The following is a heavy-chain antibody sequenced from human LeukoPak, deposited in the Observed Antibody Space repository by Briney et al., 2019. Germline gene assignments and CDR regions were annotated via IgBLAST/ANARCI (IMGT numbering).Heavy chain of an antibody. D-gene: IGHD3-10*01. CDR3: ARDYGRSRDYGMDV. CDR2: INSGSTYT. CDR1: GFTFSSYM. Sequence: GGSLRLSCAASGFTFSSYMMNWVRQAPGKGLEWVSSINSGSTYTYYTESVKGRFTVSRDNAKNSLYLQMNSLRVEDTAVYYCARDYGRSRDYGMDVWGPGTTVTVSS. V-gene: IGHV3-21*01. J-gene: IGHJ6*02.